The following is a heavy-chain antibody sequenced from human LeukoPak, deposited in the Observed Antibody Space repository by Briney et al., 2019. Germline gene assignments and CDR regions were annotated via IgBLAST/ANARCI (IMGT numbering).Heavy chain of an antibody. Sequence: GGSLRLSCAASGFTFSSYAMSWVRQAPGKGLEWVSTLSGSGGSTYYADSVKGRFTISRDNSRNTLYLQMNSLRAEDTAVYYCANMPTSNSDAFHIWGQGTMVTVSS. CDR3: ANMPTSNSDAFHI. J-gene: IGHJ3*02. CDR2: LSGSGGST. CDR1: GFTFSSYA. D-gene: IGHD4-23*01. V-gene: IGHV3-23*01.